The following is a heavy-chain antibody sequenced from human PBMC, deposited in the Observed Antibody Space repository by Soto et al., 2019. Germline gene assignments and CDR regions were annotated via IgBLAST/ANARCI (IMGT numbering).Heavy chain of an antibody. V-gene: IGHV4-34*01. Sequence: QVQLQQWGAGLLKPSETLSLTCAVYGESLSGYYGNWIRQSPGKGLEWIGEINYSGNTNYNPSLKSRVTISIDTSKNQCSLNMSSVTSADTAVYYCARTRNLDVWGQGTTVIVSS. CDR2: INYSGNT. D-gene: IGHD1-1*01. CDR3: ARTRNLDV. CDR1: GESLSGYY. J-gene: IGHJ6*02.